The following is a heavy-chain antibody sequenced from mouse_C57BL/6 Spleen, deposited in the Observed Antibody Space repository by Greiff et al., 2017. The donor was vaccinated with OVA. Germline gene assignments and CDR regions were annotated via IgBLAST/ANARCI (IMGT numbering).Heavy chain of an antibody. V-gene: IGHV1-7*01. CDR2: INPSSGYT. Sequence: QVQLQQSGAELAKPGASVKLSCKASGYTFTSYWMHWVKQRPGQGLEWIGYINPSSGYTKYNQKFKDKDTLTADKSSSTAYMQLSSLTYEDSAVYYCARYGYGSTYWYFDVWGTGTTVTVSS. CDR1: GYTFTSYW. D-gene: IGHD1-1*01. CDR3: ARYGYGSTYWYFDV. J-gene: IGHJ1*03.